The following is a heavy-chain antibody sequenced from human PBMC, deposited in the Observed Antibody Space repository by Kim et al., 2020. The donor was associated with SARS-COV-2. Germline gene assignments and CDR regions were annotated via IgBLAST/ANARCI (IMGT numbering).Heavy chain of an antibody. D-gene: IGHD3-10*01. J-gene: IGHJ4*02. Sequence: SETLSLTCTVSGGSISSGGYYWSWIRQHPGKGLEWIGYIYYSGSTYYNPSLKSRVTISVDTSKNQFSLKLSSVTAADTAVYYCARVRARNPNTMAYVDYWVQGTLVTVSS. V-gene: IGHV4-31*03. CDR1: GGSISSGGYY. CDR2: IYYSGST. CDR3: ARVRARNPNTMAYVDY.